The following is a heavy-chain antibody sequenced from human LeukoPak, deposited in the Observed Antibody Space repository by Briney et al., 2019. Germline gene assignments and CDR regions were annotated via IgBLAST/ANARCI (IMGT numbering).Heavy chain of an antibody. CDR2: ISSSGSYT. V-gene: IGHV3-21*01. J-gene: IGHJ3*02. D-gene: IGHD2-21*02. Sequence: GGSLRLSCAASGFTFSSYCMSWDRQAPGKGLEWVSSISSSGSYTYYADSVKGRFTLSRDNAKKSLYLQIDSMRAEDTAVYDCARVPGDSYRNSATTFDIWGQGTMVTVSS. CDR1: GFTFSSYC. CDR3: ARVPGDSYRNSATTFDI.